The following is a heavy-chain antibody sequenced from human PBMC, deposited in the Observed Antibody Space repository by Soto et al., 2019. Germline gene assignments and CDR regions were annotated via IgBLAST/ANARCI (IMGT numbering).Heavy chain of an antibody. CDR2: IKSKTDGGTT. J-gene: IGHJ4*02. CDR1: GFTFSNAW. Sequence: EVQLVESGGGLVKPGGSLRLSCAASGFTFSNAWMSWVRQAPGKGLEWVGRIKSKTDGGTTDHAAPVKGRFTISRDASKNTLYLQMNSLKTEDTAVYYCTSRNGSGSYYLPFDYWGQGTLVTVSS. D-gene: IGHD3-10*01. V-gene: IGHV3-15*01. CDR3: TSRNGSGSYYLPFDY.